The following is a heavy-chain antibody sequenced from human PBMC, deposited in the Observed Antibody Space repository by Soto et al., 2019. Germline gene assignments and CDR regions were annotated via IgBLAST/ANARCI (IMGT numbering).Heavy chain of an antibody. J-gene: IGHJ3*02. CDR3: ARDRGYGLNFDAFDI. CDR2: IYYSGST. CDR1: GGSISSYY. D-gene: IGHD5-12*01. V-gene: IGHV4-59*01. Sequence: PSETLSLTCTVSGGSISSYYWSWIRQPPGKGLEWIGYIYYSGSTNYNPSLKSRVTISVDTSKNQFSLKLSSVTAADTAVYYCARDRGYGLNFDAFDIWGQGTMVTVSS.